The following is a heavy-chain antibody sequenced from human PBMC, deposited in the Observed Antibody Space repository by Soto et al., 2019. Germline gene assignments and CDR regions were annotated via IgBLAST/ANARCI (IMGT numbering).Heavy chain of an antibody. Sequence: GGSLRLSCAASGFTFSSYWMSWVRQAPGKGLEWVANIKQDGSEKYYVDSVKGRFTISRDNAKNSLYLQMNSLRAEDTAVYYCARAPPSSTSCYNFQHWGQGTLVTVSS. D-gene: IGHD2-2*02. CDR1: GFTFSSYW. CDR3: ARAPPSSTSCYNFQH. J-gene: IGHJ1*01. V-gene: IGHV3-7*01. CDR2: IKQDGSEK.